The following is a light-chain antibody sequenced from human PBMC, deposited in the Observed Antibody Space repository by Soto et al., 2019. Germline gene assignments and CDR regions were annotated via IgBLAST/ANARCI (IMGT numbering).Light chain of an antibody. CDR2: WAS. J-gene: IGKJ2*01. Sequence: DIVMTQSPDSLAVSLGERATINCKSTQSVLYNPNNKNYLAWYQQKPGQPPKLLIYWASTRDSGVPDRFSGRRVWTNLPPNNQRLQAENVGVYYCQQYYSTPPTFGQGTNLEIK. CDR1: QSVLYNPNNKNY. V-gene: IGKV4-1*01. CDR3: QQYYSTPPT.